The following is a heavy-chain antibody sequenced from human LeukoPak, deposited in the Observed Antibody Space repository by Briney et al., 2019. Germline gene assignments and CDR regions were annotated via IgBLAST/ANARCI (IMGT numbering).Heavy chain of an antibody. Sequence: GASVKVSCKASGYTFTGYYMHWARQAPGQGLEWMGRINPNSGGTNYAQKFQGRVTMTRDTSISTAYMELSSLRSDDTAMYYCARDSSSGWYYFDYWGQGTLVTVSS. CDR2: INPNSGGT. V-gene: IGHV1-2*06. D-gene: IGHD6-19*01. CDR3: ARDSSSGWYYFDY. J-gene: IGHJ4*02. CDR1: GYTFTGYY.